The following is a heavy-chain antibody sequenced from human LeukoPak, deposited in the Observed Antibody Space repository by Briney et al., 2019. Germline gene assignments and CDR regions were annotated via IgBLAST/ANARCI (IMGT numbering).Heavy chain of an antibody. V-gene: IGHV3-30*02. CDR1: GFTFSSYG. D-gene: IGHD6-13*01. CDR2: IRYDGSNK. J-gene: IGHJ4*02. CDR3: AKPTPTGFRGKAAAEGYF. Sequence: GGSLRLSCAASGFTFSSYGMHWVRQAPGKGLEWVAFIRYDGSNKYYADSVKGRFTISRDNSKNTLYLQMNSLRAEDTAVYYCAKPTPTGFRGKAAAEGYFWGQGTLVTVSS.